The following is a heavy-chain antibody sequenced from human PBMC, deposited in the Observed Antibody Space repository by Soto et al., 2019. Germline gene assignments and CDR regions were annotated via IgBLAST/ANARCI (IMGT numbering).Heavy chain of an antibody. CDR1: GFTFSSYA. J-gene: IGHJ4*02. D-gene: IGHD1-26*01. CDR3: ARRGSGSYYDY. V-gene: IGHV3-23*01. CDR2: ISGSGDST. Sequence: EVQLLESGGGLVQPGGSLRLSCAASGFTFSSYAMRWVRQAPGKGLEWVSAISGSGDSTYYADSVKGRFTVSRDTSKNTLYLQMNSLRDEDTAVYYCARRGSGSYYDYWGQGTLVTVSS.